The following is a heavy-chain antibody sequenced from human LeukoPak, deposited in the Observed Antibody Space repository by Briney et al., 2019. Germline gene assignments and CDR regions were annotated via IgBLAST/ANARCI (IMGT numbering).Heavy chain of an antibody. CDR2: ISASGSST. D-gene: IGHD2-15*01. J-gene: IGHJ3*02. CDR3: AKDPPRGSSDAFDI. CDR1: EFTFSSYA. V-gene: IGHV3-23*01. Sequence: GGSLRLSCAASEFTFSSYAMTWVRQAPGKGLEWASGISASGSSTYYADSVKGRFTISRDNSKNTLYLQLDSLRAEDSAVYYCAKDPPRGSSDAFDIWGQGTGITVSS.